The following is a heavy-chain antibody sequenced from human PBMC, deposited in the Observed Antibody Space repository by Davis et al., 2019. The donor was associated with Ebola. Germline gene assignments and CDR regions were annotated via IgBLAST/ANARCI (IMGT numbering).Heavy chain of an antibody. CDR1: GFTFSNYA. CDR3: ARAYSNYPWWNWFDP. D-gene: IGHD4-11*01. J-gene: IGHJ5*02. CDR2: TSHDGSKN. Sequence: PGGSLRLSCAASGFTFSNYAMHWVRQAPGKGLEWVAVTSHDGSKNYYTDSVKGRFTLSRDNSKATLFLQMNSLRSEDTAVYYCARAYSNYPWWNWFDPWGQGTLVTVSS. V-gene: IGHV3-30-3*01.